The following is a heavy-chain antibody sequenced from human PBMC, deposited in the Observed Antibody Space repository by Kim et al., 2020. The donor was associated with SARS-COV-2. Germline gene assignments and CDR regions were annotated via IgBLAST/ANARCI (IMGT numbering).Heavy chain of an antibody. CDR2: ISSSSSYI. Sequence: GGSLRLSCAASGFTFSSYSMNWVRQAPGKGLEWVSSISSSSSYIYYADSVKGRFTISRDNAKNSLYLQMNSLRAEDTAVYYCARDENWGYYDSSGYYGSDWGQGTLVTVSS. CDR3: ARDENWGYYDSSGYYGSD. V-gene: IGHV3-21*01. D-gene: IGHD3-22*01. CDR1: GFTFSSYS. J-gene: IGHJ4*02.